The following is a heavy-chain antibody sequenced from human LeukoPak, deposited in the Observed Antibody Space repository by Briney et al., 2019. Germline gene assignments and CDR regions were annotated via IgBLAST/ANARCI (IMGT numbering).Heavy chain of an antibody. CDR3: ARFFYDSSGYYLGN. D-gene: IGHD3-22*01. J-gene: IGHJ4*02. Sequence: ASVTVSYKASGYTFTSYYINRLRQAPGQALEWMGWMNPNSGNTGYAQKFQGRVTMTRNTSISTAYMELSSLRSEDTAVYYCARFFYDSSGYYLGNWGQGTLVTVSS. V-gene: IGHV1-8*01. CDR1: GYTFTSYY. CDR2: MNPNSGNT.